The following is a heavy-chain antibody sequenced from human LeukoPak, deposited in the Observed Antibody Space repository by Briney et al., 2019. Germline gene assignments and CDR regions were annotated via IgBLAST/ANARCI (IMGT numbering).Heavy chain of an antibody. Sequence: GGSLRLSCAASGFTFSSYAMTWVRQAPGKGLDWVSTISGSGASTYDADSVKGRFTISRDNSKNTLYLQMNSLRAEDTAVYYCAKDTGSRAVAGTRFDYWGQGTLVTVSS. D-gene: IGHD6-19*01. V-gene: IGHV3-23*01. CDR2: ISGSGAST. CDR3: AKDTGSRAVAGTRFDY. CDR1: GFTFSSYA. J-gene: IGHJ4*02.